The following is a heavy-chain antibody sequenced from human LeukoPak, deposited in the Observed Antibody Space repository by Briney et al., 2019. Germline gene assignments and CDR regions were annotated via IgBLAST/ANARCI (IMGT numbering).Heavy chain of an antibody. J-gene: IGHJ4*02. D-gene: IGHD2-15*01. CDR1: GFTFSSYA. Sequence: GGSLRLSCAASGFTFSSYAMSRVRQAPGKGLEWVSGISGSGGRTYYAASVKGRFTISRDNSKNTLYLQMISLRAEDTAVYYCAKDYEAYCSGGSCFLIDSWGQGTLVTVSS. V-gene: IGHV3-23*01. CDR3: AKDYEAYCSGGSCFLIDS. CDR2: ISGSGGRT.